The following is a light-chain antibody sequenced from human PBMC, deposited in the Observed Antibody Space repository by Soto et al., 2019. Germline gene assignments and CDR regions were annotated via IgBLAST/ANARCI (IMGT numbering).Light chain of an antibody. CDR2: LNSDGSH. CDR3: QTWGTGIVV. V-gene: IGLV4-69*01. J-gene: IGLJ2*01. CDR1: SGNSSYA. Sequence: QLVLTQSPSASASLGASVKLTCTLSSGNSSYAIAWHQQQPEKGPRYLMKLNSDGSHSKGDGIPDRFSGSSSGAERYLTISGLESEDEADYYGQTWGTGIVVFGGGTKLTVL.